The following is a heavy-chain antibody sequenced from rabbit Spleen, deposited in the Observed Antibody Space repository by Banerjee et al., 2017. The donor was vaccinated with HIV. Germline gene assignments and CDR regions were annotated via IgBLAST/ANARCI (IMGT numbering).Heavy chain of an antibody. CDR1: GVSFSGSSY. CDR2: IDTGSSGFT. Sequence: QSLEESGGDLVKPGASLTLTCIASGVSFSGSSYMCWVRQAPGEGLEWIACIDTGSSGFTYFASWAKGRFTISKTSSTTVTLQMTSLTAADTATYFCARDTSSSFSSYGMDLWGPGTLVTVS. J-gene: IGHJ6*01. D-gene: IGHD1-1*01. CDR3: ARDTSSSFSSYGMDL. V-gene: IGHV1S40*01.